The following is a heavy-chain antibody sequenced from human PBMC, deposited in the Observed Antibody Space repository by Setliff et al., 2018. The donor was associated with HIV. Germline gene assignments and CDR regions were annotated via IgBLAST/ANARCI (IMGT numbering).Heavy chain of an antibody. J-gene: IGHJ4*02. D-gene: IGHD6-13*01. CDR3: ARGRGSSSSWPIDY. CDR2: MNQSGTT. Sequence: SETLSLTCSVYGTSFSDHYWSWVRQTPGKGLEWIGEMNQSGTTNYNPSLKSRVTISVDTSKNQFSLKLSSVTAADTAVYFCARGRGSSSSWPIDYWGQGTLVTVSS. CDR1: GTSFSDHY. V-gene: IGHV4-34*01.